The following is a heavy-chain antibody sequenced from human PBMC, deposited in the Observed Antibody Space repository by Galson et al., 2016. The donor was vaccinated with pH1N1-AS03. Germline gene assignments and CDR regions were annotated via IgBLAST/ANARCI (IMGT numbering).Heavy chain of an antibody. J-gene: IGHJ6*02. V-gene: IGHV1-3*01. CDR1: GYIFSAYA. D-gene: IGHD3-16*01. Sequence: SGYIFSAYAMNWVRQAPGQRLEWMGWIHAGNGKTKYSQKFQGRVTITRDTSASTAYMQVSSLRSEDTAVFYCAKGRFGPEYYYDGMDVWGQGTTVTVSS. CDR3: AKGRFGPEYYYDGMDV. CDR2: IHAGNGKT.